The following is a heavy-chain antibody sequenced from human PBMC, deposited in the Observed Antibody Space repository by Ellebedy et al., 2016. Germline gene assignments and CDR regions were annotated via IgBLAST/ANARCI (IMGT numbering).Heavy chain of an antibody. CDR2: IWYDGSNK. J-gene: IGHJ2*01. Sequence: GGSLRLSXAASGFTFSSYGMHWVRQAPGKGLEWVAVIWYDGSNKYYADSVKGRFTISRDNSKNTLYLQMNSLRAEDTAVYYCARDHESHYYDSSGYYFYWYFDLWGRGTLVTVSS. CDR1: GFTFSSYG. D-gene: IGHD3-22*01. V-gene: IGHV3-33*01. CDR3: ARDHESHYYDSSGYYFYWYFDL.